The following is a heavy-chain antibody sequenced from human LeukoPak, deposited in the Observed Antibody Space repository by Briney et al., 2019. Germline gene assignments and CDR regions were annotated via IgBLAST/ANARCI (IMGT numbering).Heavy chain of an antibody. J-gene: IGHJ4*02. D-gene: IGHD1-7*01. V-gene: IGHV6-1*01. Sequence: SQTLSLTCAISGDSVSSNSAAWNWIRQSPSRGLEWLGRTYYRSRWYNDYAVSVKSRITINPDTSKNQFSLQLNSVTPEDTAVYYCARVRYNWNYGQLFDYWGQGTLVTVSS. CDR2: TYYRSRWYN. CDR1: GDSVSSNSAA. CDR3: ARVRYNWNYGQLFDY.